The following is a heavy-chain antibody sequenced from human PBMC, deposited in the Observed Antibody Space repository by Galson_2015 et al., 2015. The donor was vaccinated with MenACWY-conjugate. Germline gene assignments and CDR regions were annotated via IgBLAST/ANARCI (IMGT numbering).Heavy chain of an antibody. CDR1: GFILNTYW. Sequence: SLRLSCAASGFILNTYWMRWVRQAPGKGLVWVSRINPGGSGTTYADSVKDRFTISRDNAKNTLYLQMNSLRPEDTAVFYCAKTRGASFYFDSWGQGTLVTVSS. CDR2: INPGGSGT. J-gene: IGHJ4*02. V-gene: IGHV3-74*01. D-gene: IGHD1-26*01. CDR3: AKTRGASFYFDS.